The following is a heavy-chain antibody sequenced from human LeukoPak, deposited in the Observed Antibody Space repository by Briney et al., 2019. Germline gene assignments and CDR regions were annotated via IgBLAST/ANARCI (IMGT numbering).Heavy chain of an antibody. J-gene: IGHJ6*02. Sequence: PGGSLTLSCAASGFTFSSYSLNWLRQAPAKGLEWVSSISSSSNYIYYADSVKGRFTISRDNAKNSLYLQMDSLRAEDTAVYYCARGRITMVRGASYYYGMDVWGQGTTVTVSS. V-gene: IGHV3-21*01. D-gene: IGHD3-10*01. CDR1: GFTFSSYS. CDR2: ISSSSNYI. CDR3: ARGRITMVRGASYYYGMDV.